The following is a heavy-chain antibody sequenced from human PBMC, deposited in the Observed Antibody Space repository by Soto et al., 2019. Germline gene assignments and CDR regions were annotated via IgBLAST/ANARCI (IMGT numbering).Heavy chain of an antibody. CDR3: TRPSNPAVAQKR. CDR2: IDPSDSYT. CDR1: GYTFTSYW. J-gene: IGHJ4*02. Sequence: GESLKISCKRSGYTFTSYWINWVRQMPGKGLEWMGRIDPSDSYTNYSPSFQGHVSISADKSINTAYLQWHSLKASHAPIHYCTRPSNPAVAQKRWRQGTLVTVSS. V-gene: IGHV5-10-1*01.